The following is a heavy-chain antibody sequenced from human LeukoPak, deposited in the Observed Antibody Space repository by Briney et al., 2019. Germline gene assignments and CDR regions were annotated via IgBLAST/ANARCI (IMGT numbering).Heavy chain of an antibody. V-gene: IGHV4-39*07. CDR2: IYYSGST. CDR1: GGSISSSSYY. CDR3: ARRPYCSSTSCYSAYYYYYGMDV. D-gene: IGHD2-2*01. Sequence: SETLSLTCTVSGGSISSSSYYWGWIRQPPGKGLEWIGSIYYSGSTYYNPSLKSRVTISVDTSKNQFSLKLSSVTAADTAVYYCARRPYCSSTSCYSAYYYYYGMDVWGQGTTVTVSS. J-gene: IGHJ6*02.